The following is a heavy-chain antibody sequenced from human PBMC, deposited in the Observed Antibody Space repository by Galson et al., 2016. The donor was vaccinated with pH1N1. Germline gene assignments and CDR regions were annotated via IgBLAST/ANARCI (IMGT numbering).Heavy chain of an antibody. CDR2: IYPSDSDT. D-gene: IGHD3-22*01. CDR3: ARQDTSGFGFYQYGMDV. Sequence: QSGAEVKKPGESLKISCKGSGYSFTNYWIAWVRQMPGKGLEWMGIIYPSDSDTRYSPSFQGQVTISADTSINTAYLQWSSLQASDTAVLYCARQDTSGFGFYQYGMDVWGQGTAVTVSS. V-gene: IGHV5-51*01. CDR1: GYSFTNYW. J-gene: IGHJ6*02.